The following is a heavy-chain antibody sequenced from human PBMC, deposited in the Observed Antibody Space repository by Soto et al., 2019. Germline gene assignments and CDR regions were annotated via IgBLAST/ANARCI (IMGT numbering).Heavy chain of an antibody. CDR1: GFTFSDWW. J-gene: IGHJ4*01. V-gene: IGHV3-74*01. CDR2: INRDGTFT. CDR3: AKDRHDAAADY. Sequence: PGGSLRLSCAASGFTFSDWWMHWVRQAPGKGLEWVSRINRDGTFTNYADSVKGRFTISRDNAKNTVHLQLNSLRAEDTATYFCAKDRHDAAADYWGQGTLVTAPQ. D-gene: IGHD6-13*01.